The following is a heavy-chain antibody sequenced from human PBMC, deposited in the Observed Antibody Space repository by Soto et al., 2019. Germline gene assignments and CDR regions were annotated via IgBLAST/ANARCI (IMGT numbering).Heavy chain of an antibody. CDR1: GFTVSSNY. D-gene: IGHD3-22*01. CDR3: AKDFHYYDSSGYYHAFDI. Sequence: GGSLRLSCASSGFTVSSNYMSWVRQAPGKGLEWVAVIYDGSSKYYADSVKGRFTISRDNSKNTLYLQMNSLRAEDTAVYYCAKDFHYYDSSGYYHAFDIWGQGTMVTVSS. CDR2: IYDGSSK. J-gene: IGHJ3*02. V-gene: IGHV3-53*05.